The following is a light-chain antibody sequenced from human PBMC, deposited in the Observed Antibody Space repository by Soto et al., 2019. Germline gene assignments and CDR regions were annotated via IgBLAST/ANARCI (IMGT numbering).Light chain of an antibody. Sequence: QSALTQPASVSGSPGQSITISCTGTSSDVGGHNYVSWYQQHPGKAAKLLIYEVRVRPSGVSIRFSGSKSANTASLTISGLQAEDEADYYCSSYTTTSTLRVFGGGTKLTVL. V-gene: IGLV2-14*01. J-gene: IGLJ3*02. CDR2: EVR. CDR3: SSYTTTSTLRV. CDR1: SSDVGGHNY.